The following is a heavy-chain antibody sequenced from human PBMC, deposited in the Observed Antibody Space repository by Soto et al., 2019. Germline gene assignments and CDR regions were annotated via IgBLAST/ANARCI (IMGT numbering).Heavy chain of an antibody. CDR3: ASTLPFYDSSGYYGYFYY. CDR1: GGSISSSSYY. V-gene: IGHV4-39*01. J-gene: IGHJ4*02. D-gene: IGHD3-22*01. Sequence: QLQLQESGPGLVKPSEPLSLTCTVSGGSISSSSYYWGWIRQPPGKGLEWIGSIYYSGSTYYHPSLKSRVTISVDTAKNQFSLKLSSVTAADTAVYYCASTLPFYDSSGYYGYFYYWGQGTLVTVSS. CDR2: IYYSGST.